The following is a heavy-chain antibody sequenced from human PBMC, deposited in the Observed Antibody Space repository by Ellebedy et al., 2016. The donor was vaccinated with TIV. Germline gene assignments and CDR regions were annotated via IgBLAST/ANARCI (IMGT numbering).Heavy chain of an antibody. V-gene: IGHV4-34*01. D-gene: IGHD2-15*01. CDR1: GGSFSGYY. J-gene: IGHJ5*02. CDR2: INHSGST. CDR3: ARGKRAYCSDGSCYLRGGWFDP. Sequence: SETLSLTCAVYGGSFSGYYWSWIRQPPGKGLEWIGEINHSGSTNYNPSLKSRVTISVDTSKNQFSLKLSSVTAADTAVYHCARGKRAYCSDGSCYLRGGWFDPWGQGTLVTVSS.